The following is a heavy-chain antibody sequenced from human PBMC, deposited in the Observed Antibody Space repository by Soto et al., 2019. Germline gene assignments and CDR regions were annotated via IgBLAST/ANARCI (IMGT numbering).Heavy chain of an antibody. J-gene: IGHJ4*02. V-gene: IGHV3-33*01. Sequence: QVQLVESGGGVVQPGRSLRLSCAASGFTFSSYGMHWVRQAPGKGLEWVAVIWYDGSNKYYADSVKGRFTISRDNSKNTLYLQMNSLRAEDTAVYYCARGYSSSWYYFDYWGQGTLVTVSS. D-gene: IGHD6-13*01. CDR2: IWYDGSNK. CDR1: GFTFSSYG. CDR3: ARGYSSSWYYFDY.